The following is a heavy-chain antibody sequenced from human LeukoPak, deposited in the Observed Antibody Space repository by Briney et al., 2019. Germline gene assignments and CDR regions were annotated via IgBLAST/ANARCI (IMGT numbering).Heavy chain of an antibody. J-gene: IGHJ3*02. CDR2: IASDGSHT. CDR3: ARERQDTVIHSGAFDI. CDR1: GFTFSNYF. V-gene: IGHV3-30-3*01. D-gene: IGHD2-21*02. Sequence: GRSLRLSCAASGFTFSNYFMHWVRRAPGKGLEWVADIASDGSHTFYVESVKGRFTISRDNSKNTLYLQMNSLGPEDTAVYFCARERQDTVIHSGAFDIWGQGTMVTVSS.